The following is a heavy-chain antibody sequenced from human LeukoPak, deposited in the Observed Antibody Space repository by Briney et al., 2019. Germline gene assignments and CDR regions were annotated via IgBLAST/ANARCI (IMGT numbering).Heavy chain of an antibody. V-gene: IGHV3-21*01. Sequence: GGSLRLSCRASGFNFNIYSMNWVRQAPGKGLEWVSVIRAEGNPTHYADSVKGRFTISRDNAKNSLYLQMNSLSAEDTAVYYRARTWIAVSFDYWGQGTLVTVSS. CDR3: ARTWIAVSFDY. D-gene: IGHD2-21*01. J-gene: IGHJ4*02. CDR2: IRAEGNPT. CDR1: GFNFNIYS.